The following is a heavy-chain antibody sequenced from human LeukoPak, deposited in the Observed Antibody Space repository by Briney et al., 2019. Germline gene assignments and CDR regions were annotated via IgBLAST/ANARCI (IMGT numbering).Heavy chain of an antibody. CDR3: ARDGGYGSSGTICYSRAEYYYYGMDV. CDR1: GYTFTGYH. V-gene: IGHV1-2*06. CDR2: INPNSGDT. Sequence: ASVKVSCKASGYTFTGYHMHWVRQAPGHGLEWMGRINPNSGDTNYAQKFQGRVAMTRDTSISTAFMELTRLRSDDTAVYYCARDGGYGSSGTICYSRAEYYYYGMDVWGQGTTVTVSS. D-gene: IGHD2-2*02. J-gene: IGHJ6*02.